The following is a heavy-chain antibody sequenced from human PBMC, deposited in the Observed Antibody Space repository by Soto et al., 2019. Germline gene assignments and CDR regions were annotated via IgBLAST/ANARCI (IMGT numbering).Heavy chain of an antibody. V-gene: IGHV2-5*02. Sequence: QITLKESGPTLVKPTQTLTLTCTFSGFSLSTSGVGVGWIRQPPGKALEWLGIIYWDDDKRYSPSLQSRVTITKDPFKNQVVLTMTNMDTVDTATYSCAHLEGKPLWPRASVVYWGQGTTVTVSS. J-gene: IGHJ4*02. CDR1: GFSLSTSGVG. D-gene: IGHD3-10*01. CDR3: AHLEGKPLWPRASVVY. CDR2: IYWDDDK.